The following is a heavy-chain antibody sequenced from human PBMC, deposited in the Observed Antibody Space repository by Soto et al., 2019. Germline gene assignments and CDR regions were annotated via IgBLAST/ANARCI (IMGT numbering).Heavy chain of an antibody. CDR2: IKQDGSEK. V-gene: IGHV3-7*03. CDR1: GFTFSSYW. J-gene: IGHJ5*02. D-gene: IGHD3-10*01. CDR3: ARDNVPVLIWFGELSANWFDP. Sequence: VGSLRLSCAASGFTFSSYWMSWVRQAPGKGLEWVANIKQDGSEKYYVDSVKGRFTISRDNAKNSLYLQMSSLRAEDTAVYYCARDNVPVLIWFGELSANWFDPWGQGTLVTVSS.